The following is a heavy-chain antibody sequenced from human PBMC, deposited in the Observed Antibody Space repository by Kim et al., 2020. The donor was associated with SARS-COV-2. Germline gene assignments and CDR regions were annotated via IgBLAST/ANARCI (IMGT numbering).Heavy chain of an antibody. D-gene: IGHD3-22*01. CDR1: GGSISSYY. Sequence: SETLSLTCTVSGGSISSYYWSWIRQPPGKGLEWIGYIYYSGSTNYNPSLKSRVTISVDTSKNQFSLKLSSVTAADTAVYYCARRIPRADSSGFDCWGQGPLVTVSS. J-gene: IGHJ4*02. CDR3: ARRIPRADSSGFDC. CDR2: IYYSGST. V-gene: IGHV4-59*08.